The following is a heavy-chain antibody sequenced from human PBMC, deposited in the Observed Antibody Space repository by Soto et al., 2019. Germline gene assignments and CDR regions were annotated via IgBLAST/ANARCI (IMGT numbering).Heavy chain of an antibody. CDR3: ARVELSCSGGSCFPEGYFQH. V-gene: IGHV1-18*01. D-gene: IGHD2-15*01. J-gene: IGHJ1*01. CDR2: ISAYNGNT. CDR1: GYTFISYG. Sequence: QVLLVQSGAEVKKPGASVKVSCKASGYTFISYGFSWVRQARGQGLEWMGWISAYNGNTNYAQKLQGRVTMTTDTSTSTAYMELRSLRSDDTAVYYCARVELSCSGGSCFPEGYFQHWGQGTLVTVSS.